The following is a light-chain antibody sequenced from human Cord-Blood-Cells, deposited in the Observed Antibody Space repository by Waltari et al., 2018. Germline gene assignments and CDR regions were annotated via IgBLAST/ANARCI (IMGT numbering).Light chain of an antibody. J-gene: IGKJ1*01. V-gene: IGKV1-5*03. Sequence: DIQMTQSPSTLSASVGDRVTITCRASQSISSWLAWYQQQPGKAPKLLIYKESSLESGVPSRFSGSGSGTEFTLTISSLQPDDFATYYCQQYNSYSGTFGQGTKVEIK. CDR1: QSISSW. CDR3: QQYNSYSGT. CDR2: KES.